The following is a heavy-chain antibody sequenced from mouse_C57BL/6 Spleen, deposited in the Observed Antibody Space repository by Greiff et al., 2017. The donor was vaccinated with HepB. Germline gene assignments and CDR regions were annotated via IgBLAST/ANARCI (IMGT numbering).Heavy chain of an antibody. D-gene: IGHD2-12*01. V-gene: IGHV1-26*01. CDR3: ASYSYDGEYYFDY. CDR2: INPNNGGT. Sequence: VQLQQSGPELVKPGASVKISCKASGYTFTDYYMNWVKQSHGKSLEWIGDINPNNGGTSYNQKFKGKATLTVDKSSSTAYMELRSLTSEDSAVYYCASYSYDGEYYFDYWGQGTTLTVSS. J-gene: IGHJ2*01. CDR1: GYTFTDYY.